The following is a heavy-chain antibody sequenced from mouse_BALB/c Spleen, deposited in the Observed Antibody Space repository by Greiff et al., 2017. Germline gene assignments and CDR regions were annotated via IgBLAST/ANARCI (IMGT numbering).Heavy chain of an antibody. Sequence: EVKLQESGAELVRPGALVKLSCKASGFNIKDYYMHWVKQRPEQGLEWIGWIDPENGNTIYDPKFQGKASITADTSSNTAYLQLSSLTSEDTAVYYCARGGLPHWYFDVWGAGTTVTVSS. CDR2: IDPENGNT. D-gene: IGHD2-2*01. J-gene: IGHJ1*01. CDR3: ARGGLPHWYFDV. V-gene: IGHV14-1*02. CDR1: GFNIKDYY.